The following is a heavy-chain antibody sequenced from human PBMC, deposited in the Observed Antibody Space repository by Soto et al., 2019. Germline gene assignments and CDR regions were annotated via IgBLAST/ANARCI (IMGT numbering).Heavy chain of an antibody. CDR2: IYYSGST. CDR3: ARRRDGEYSSSGSMDV. Sequence: ETLSLTCTVSGGSISSSSYYWGWIRQPPGKGLEWIGSIYYSGSTYYNPSLKSRVTISVDTSKNQFSLKLSSVTAADTAVYYCARRRDGEYSSSGSMDVWGQGTTVTVSS. D-gene: IGHD6-6*01. J-gene: IGHJ6*02. V-gene: IGHV4-39*01. CDR1: GGSISSSSYY.